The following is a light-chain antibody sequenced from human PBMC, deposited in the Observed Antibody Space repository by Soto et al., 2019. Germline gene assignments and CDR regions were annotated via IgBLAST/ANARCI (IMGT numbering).Light chain of an antibody. CDR3: QQYNSYSGT. J-gene: IGKJ2*01. Sequence: DIQMTQSPSTLSASVGDRVTITCRASQSISGWLAWYQQKPGKAPNLLIYKASSLESGVPSRFSGSGSGTEFTLTISSLQPDDFATYYCQQYNSYSGTFGHGTKLEIK. CDR2: KAS. V-gene: IGKV1-5*03. CDR1: QSISGW.